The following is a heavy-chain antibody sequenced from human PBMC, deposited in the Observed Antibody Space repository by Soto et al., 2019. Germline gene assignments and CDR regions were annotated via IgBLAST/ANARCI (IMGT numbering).Heavy chain of an antibody. CDR1: GYSFTSQY. CDR3: AREQGPRPGGGGTEPLDI. V-gene: IGHV1-46*03. J-gene: IGHJ3*02. Sequence: QVQLVQSGAEVKKPGASVKISCEASGYSFTSQYVHWVRQAPGQGLEWMGIINPNGGSTTYAQKFQGRVPMPRDTSTSTVYMERSSLTSGDPAVYYCAREQGPRPGGGGTEPLDIWGQGTMVTVAS. CDR2: INPNGGST. D-gene: IGHD3-16*01.